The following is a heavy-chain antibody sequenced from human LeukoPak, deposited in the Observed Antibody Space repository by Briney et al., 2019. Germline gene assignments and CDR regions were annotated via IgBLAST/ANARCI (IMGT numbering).Heavy chain of an antibody. V-gene: IGHV4-4*07. CDR2: IYTSGST. J-gene: IGHJ3*02. Sequence: PSETLSLTCTVSGGSISSYYWSWIRQPAGKGLEWIGRIYTSGSTNYNPSLKSRVTMSVDTSKNQFSLKLSSVTAADTAVYYCARGRXSYGDYLGIAXXAFDIWGQXTMVXXSS. CDR3: ARGRXSYGDYLGIAXXAFDI. CDR1: GGSISSYY. D-gene: IGHD4-17*01.